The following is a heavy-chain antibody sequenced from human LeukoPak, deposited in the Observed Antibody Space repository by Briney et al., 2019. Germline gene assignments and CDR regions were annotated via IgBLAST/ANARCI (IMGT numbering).Heavy chain of an antibody. CDR1: GYTFITHY. V-gene: IGHV1-46*01. J-gene: IGHJ6*02. CDR2: INPNDGGT. D-gene: IGHD3-16*01. Sequence: ASVKVSCKASGYTFITHYMHWVRQAPGQGLEWMGIINPNDGGTAYAQKFRGRVSMTGDTSTSTVYMELTSLISEDTAVYYCARDSGRGSYGRYYYGMDVWGQGTTVTVSS. CDR3: ARDSGRGSYGRYYYGMDV.